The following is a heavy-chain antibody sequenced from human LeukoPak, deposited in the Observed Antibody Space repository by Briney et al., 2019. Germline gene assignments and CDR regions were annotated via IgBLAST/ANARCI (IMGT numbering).Heavy chain of an antibody. Sequence: GASVKVSCKASGYTFTSYGISWVRQAPGQGLEWMGWISAYNGNTNYAQKLQGRVTMTTDTSTSTAYMELRSLRSDDTAVYYCARDPPTPYYDFWSGYYREDYWGQGTLVTVSS. D-gene: IGHD3-3*01. CDR1: GYTFTSYG. CDR2: ISAYNGNT. CDR3: ARDPPTPYYDFWSGYYREDY. J-gene: IGHJ4*02. V-gene: IGHV1-18*01.